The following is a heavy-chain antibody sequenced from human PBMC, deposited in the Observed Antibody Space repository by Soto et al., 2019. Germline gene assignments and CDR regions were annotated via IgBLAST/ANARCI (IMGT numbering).Heavy chain of an antibody. CDR1: GFTFTYAW. D-gene: IGHD3-22*01. J-gene: IGHJ3*01. Sequence: GGSLRLSCAASGFTFTYAWMSWVRQAPGKGLEWVGRIKSKTDDGTTIYTAPVRGRFTISRDDSENTLYLQMNSLKTEDTAMYYCTTYLYGSRSFYPQQNLDGFDVWGQGTMVTVSS. CDR2: IKSKTDDGTT. V-gene: IGHV3-15*01. CDR3: TTYLYGSRSFYPQQNLDGFDV.